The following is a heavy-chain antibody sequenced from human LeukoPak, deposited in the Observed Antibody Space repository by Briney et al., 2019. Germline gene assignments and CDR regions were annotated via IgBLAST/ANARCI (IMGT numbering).Heavy chain of an antibody. J-gene: IGHJ3*02. CDR1: GGSISSYY. D-gene: IGHD2/OR15-2a*01. Sequence: SETLSLTCTVSGGSISSYYWSWIRQPPGKGLEWIGYIYYSGSTNYNPSLKSRVTISVDTSKNQFSLNLTSVTAADTAVYYCATFSTVVLSPYDGFDIWGQGTMVTVSS. CDR2: IYYSGST. CDR3: ATFSTVVLSPYDGFDI. V-gene: IGHV4-59*08.